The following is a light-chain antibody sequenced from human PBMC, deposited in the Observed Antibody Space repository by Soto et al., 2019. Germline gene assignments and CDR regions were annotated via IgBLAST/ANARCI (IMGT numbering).Light chain of an antibody. J-gene: IGLJ1*01. CDR2: EVS. CDR1: SSDVGGYRY. V-gene: IGLV2-14*01. CDR3: SSYTSGSTYV. Sequence: QSVLTQPASVSGSPGQSITISCTGTSSDVGGYRYVSWYQQYPGKAPRLMIYEVSNRPSGVSNRFSGSKSGNTASLTISGLQAADEADYYCSSYTSGSTYVLGTGTKLTVL.